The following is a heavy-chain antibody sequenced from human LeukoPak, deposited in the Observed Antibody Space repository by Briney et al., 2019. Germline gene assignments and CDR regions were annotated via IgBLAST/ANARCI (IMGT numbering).Heavy chain of an antibody. CDR2: IKQDGSKK. CDR1: GFPFSSYW. Sequence: GGSLRLSWVASGFPFSSYWMTWVRQAPGKGLEWVANIKQDGSKKSYVDSVKGRFTISRDNAKNSLYLQMNSLRAEDTAIYYCTRVGYIDEGIDYWGQGTLVTASS. D-gene: IGHD5-24*01. J-gene: IGHJ4*02. V-gene: IGHV3-7*04. CDR3: TRVGYIDEGIDY.